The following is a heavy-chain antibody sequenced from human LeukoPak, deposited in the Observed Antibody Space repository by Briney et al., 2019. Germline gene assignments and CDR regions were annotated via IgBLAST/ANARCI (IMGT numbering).Heavy chain of an antibody. J-gene: IGHJ4*02. Sequence: SETLSLTCTVSGGSISSSSYYWGWIRQPPGKGLGWIGSIYYSGSTYYNPSLKSRVTISVDTSKNQFSLKLSSVTAADTAVYYCARHRQATSTYYYDSSGYPQGDYWGQGTLVTVSS. D-gene: IGHD3-22*01. CDR3: ARHRQATSTYYYDSSGYPQGDY. CDR1: GGSISSSSYY. CDR2: IYYSGST. V-gene: IGHV4-39*01.